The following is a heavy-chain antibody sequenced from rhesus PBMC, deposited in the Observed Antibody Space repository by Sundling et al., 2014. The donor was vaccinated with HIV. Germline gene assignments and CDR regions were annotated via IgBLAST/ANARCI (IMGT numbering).Heavy chain of an antibody. Sequence: EVHLVESGGGLVQPGGSLRLSCAASGFTFNSYDMYWVRQAPGKGLEWVAVISYDGSKKYYADSVKDRFTISRDNSKNMLYLQMNSLKLEDTAVYYCVSPLDYGSSFDYWGQGVLVTVSS. CDR2: ISYDGSKK. CDR3: VSPLDYGSSFDY. V-gene: IGHV3-54*02. J-gene: IGHJ4*01. CDR1: GFTFNSYD. D-gene: IGHD4-29*01.